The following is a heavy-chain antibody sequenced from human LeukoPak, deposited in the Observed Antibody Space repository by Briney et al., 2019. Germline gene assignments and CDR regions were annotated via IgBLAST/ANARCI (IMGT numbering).Heavy chain of an antibody. D-gene: IGHD1-26*01. CDR2: ISWNSGSI. CDR3: AKGSWQTWTPSDSWFDP. J-gene: IGHJ5*02. Sequence: GGSLRLSCAASGFTFDDYAMHWVRQAPGKGLEWVSGISWNSGSIGYADSVKGRFTISRDNAKNSLYLQMNSLRAEDTALYYCAKGSWQTWTPSDSWFDPWGQGTLVTVSS. V-gene: IGHV3-9*01. CDR1: GFTFDDYA.